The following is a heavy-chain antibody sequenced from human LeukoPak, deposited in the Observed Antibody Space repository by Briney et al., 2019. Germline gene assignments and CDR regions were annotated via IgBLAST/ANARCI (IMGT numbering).Heavy chain of an antibody. Sequence: GGSLRLSCAASGFTVSSNYMSWVRQAPGKGLEWVSVIYSGGSTYYADSVKGRFTISRDNSKNTLYLQMNSLRAEDTAVYYCAREEKMTSVTTANWGQGTLVTVSS. J-gene: IGHJ4*02. V-gene: IGHV3-53*01. CDR1: GFTVSSNY. CDR2: IYSGGST. CDR3: AREEKMTSVTTAN. D-gene: IGHD4-11*01.